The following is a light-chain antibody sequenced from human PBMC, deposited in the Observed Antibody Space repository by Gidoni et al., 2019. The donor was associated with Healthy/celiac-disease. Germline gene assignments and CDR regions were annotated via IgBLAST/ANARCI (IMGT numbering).Light chain of an antibody. Sequence: DIVLTQSPATLSLSPGERATLSCRASPSVSSYLAWYQQKPGQAPRLLIYDASNRATGIPARFSGSGSGTEFTLTISSLEPEDFAVYYCQQRSNWPTFGQGTKLEIK. V-gene: IGKV3-11*01. CDR1: PSVSSY. CDR3: QQRSNWPT. J-gene: IGKJ2*01. CDR2: DAS.